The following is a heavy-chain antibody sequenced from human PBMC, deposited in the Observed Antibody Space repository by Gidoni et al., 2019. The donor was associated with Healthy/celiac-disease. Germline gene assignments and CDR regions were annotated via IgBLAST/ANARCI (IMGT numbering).Heavy chain of an antibody. V-gene: IGHV3-30*04. CDR3: ARDPQYNWNYVV. D-gene: IGHD1-7*01. CDR1: GFTFRSYA. Sequence: QVQLVESGGGVVQPGRSLSLSCAASGFTFRSYAMHWVRQAPGKGLEWVAVISYDGSNKYYADSVKGRFTISRDNSKNTLYLQMNSLRAEDTAVYYCARDPQYNWNYVVWGQGTLVTVSS. CDR2: ISYDGSNK. J-gene: IGHJ4*02.